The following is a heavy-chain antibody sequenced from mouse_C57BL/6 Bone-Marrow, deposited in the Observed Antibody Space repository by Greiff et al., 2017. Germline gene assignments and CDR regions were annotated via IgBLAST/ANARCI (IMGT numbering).Heavy chain of an antibody. Sequence: VQLQQSGAELALPLSPVKISCNASVYTFPIYTMHWVKQRPGQGLEWIGYINPSSGYTKYNQKFKDKATLTADKSSSTASMQLSSLTSADSSVYYCACDYDDLVNCHLGGWGKVTPVIV. V-gene: IGHV1-4*01. D-gene: IGHD2-3*01. CDR1: VYTFPIYT. CDR2: INPSSGYT. CDR3: ACDYDDLVNCHLGG. J-gene: IGHJ3*01.